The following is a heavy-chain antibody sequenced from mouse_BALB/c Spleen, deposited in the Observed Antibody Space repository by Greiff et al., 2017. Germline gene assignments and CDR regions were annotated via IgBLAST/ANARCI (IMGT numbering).Heavy chain of an antibody. J-gene: IGHJ2*01. V-gene: IGHV1S29*02. CDR1: GYTFTDYN. CDR2: IYPYNGGT. Sequence: EVQLQESGPELVKPGASVKISCKASGYTFTDYNMHWVKQSHGKSLEWIGYIYPYNGGTGYNQKFKSKATLTVDNSSSTAYMELRSLTSEDSAVYYCAREGNYGSRFDYWGQGTTLTVSS. CDR3: AREGNYGSRFDY. D-gene: IGHD1-1*01.